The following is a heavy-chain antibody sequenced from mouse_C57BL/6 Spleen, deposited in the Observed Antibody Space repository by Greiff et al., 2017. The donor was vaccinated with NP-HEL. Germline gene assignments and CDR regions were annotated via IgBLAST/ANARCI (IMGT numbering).Heavy chain of an antibody. D-gene: IGHD2-4*01. J-gene: IGHJ4*01. V-gene: IGHV2-2*01. CDR2: IWSGGST. Sequence: QVQLKESGPGLVQPSQSLSITCTVSGFSLTSYGVHWVRQSPGKGLEWLGVIWSGGSTDYNAAFISRLSISKDNSKSQVFFKRNSLQADDTAIYYCARIDYDVKAMDYWGQGTSVTVSS. CDR3: ARIDYDVKAMDY. CDR1: GFSLTSYG.